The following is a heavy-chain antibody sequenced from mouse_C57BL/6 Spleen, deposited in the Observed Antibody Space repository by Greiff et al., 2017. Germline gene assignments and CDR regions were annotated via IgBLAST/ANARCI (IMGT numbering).Heavy chain of an antibody. CDR3: ARSVVTTVVTYYFDY. D-gene: IGHD1-1*01. CDR2: IYPGSGNT. Sequence: QVQLQQPGAELVRPGASVKLSCKASGYTFTDYYINWVKQRPGQGLEWIARIYPGSGNTYYNEQFKGKATLTADTSSSTAYMPLSSLTSEESAVYFCARSVVTTVVTYYFDYWGQGTTLTVSS. CDR1: GYTFTDYY. V-gene: IGHV1-76*01. J-gene: IGHJ2*01.